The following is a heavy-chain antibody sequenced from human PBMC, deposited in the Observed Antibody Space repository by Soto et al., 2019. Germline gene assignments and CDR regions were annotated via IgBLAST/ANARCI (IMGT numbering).Heavy chain of an antibody. D-gene: IGHD6-13*01. CDR1: GFTFSTYA. CDR3: AKTPGYSSTWTNDY. Sequence: EVQLLESGGGLVQPGGSLRLSCAASGFTFSTYAMSWVRQAPGKGLEWVSGISGSGGSTYYADSVKGRFTISRDNSKNTLYLQMNSLRAEDTALYYCAKTPGYSSTWTNDYWGQGTLVTVSS. J-gene: IGHJ4*02. V-gene: IGHV3-23*01. CDR2: ISGSGGST.